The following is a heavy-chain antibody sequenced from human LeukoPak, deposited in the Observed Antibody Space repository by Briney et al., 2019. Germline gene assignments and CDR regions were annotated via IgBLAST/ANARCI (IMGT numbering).Heavy chain of an antibody. CDR3: AKRIAAAGTWGIDY. CDR2: ISGSGGST. Sequence: GGSLRLPCAASGFTFSSYSMNWVRQAPGKGLEWVSAISGSGGSTYYADSVKGRFTISRDNSKNTLYLQMNSLRAEDTAVYYCAKRIAAAGTWGIDYWGQGTLVTVSS. V-gene: IGHV3-23*01. CDR1: GFTFSSYS. J-gene: IGHJ4*02. D-gene: IGHD6-13*01.